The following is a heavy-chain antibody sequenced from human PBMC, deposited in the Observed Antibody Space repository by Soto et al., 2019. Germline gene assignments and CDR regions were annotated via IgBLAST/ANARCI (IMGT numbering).Heavy chain of an antibody. Sequence: ASVKVSCKASGYTFTIYGISWVRQAPGQGLEWMGWISAYNGNTNYAQKLQGRVTMTTDTSTSTAYMELSSLRSEDTAVYYCARWTGDTAMVGAFDIWGQGTMVTV. CDR2: ISAYNGNT. J-gene: IGHJ3*02. D-gene: IGHD5-18*01. CDR3: ARWTGDTAMVGAFDI. CDR1: GYTFTIYG. V-gene: IGHV1-18*01.